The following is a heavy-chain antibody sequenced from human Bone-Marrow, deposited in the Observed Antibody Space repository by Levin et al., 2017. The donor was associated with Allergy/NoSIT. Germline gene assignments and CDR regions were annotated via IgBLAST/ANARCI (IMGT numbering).Heavy chain of an antibody. V-gene: IGHV3-49*03. CDR1: GFTFGDYA. CDR3: LARRELVVITTRWGY. J-gene: IGHJ4*02. Sequence: GGSLRLSCTASGFTFGDYAMSWFRQAPGKGLEWVGFIRSKAYGGTTEYAASVKGRFTISRDDSKSIAYLQMNSLKTEDTAVYYCLARRELVVITTRWGYWGQGTLVTVSS. D-gene: IGHD3-22*01. CDR2: IRSKAYGGTT.